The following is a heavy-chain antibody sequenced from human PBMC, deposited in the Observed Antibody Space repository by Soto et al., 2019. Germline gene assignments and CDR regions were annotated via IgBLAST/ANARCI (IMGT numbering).Heavy chain of an antibody. CDR3: ARVWDPSTIATAFDV. D-gene: IGHD6-13*01. CDR2: LLRPGRST. V-gene: IGHV3-23*01. J-gene: IGHJ6*02. Sequence: PGGSLRLSCAASGFMFSDYAMTWARQAPGKELEWVSGLLRPGRSTYYADSVKGRFTISGDTSANTVYLQMDSLRAEDTAAYYCARVWDPSTIATAFDVWGQGTAVTVSS. CDR1: GFMFSDYA.